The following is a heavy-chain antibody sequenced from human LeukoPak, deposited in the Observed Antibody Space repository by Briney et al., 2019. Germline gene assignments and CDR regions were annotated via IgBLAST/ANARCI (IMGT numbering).Heavy chain of an antibody. CDR1: GYNFPTYW. CDR2: INPSDSES. D-gene: IGHD3-10*01. Sequence: PGESLKISCKGSGYNFPTYWIGWVRQMPGKGLEWMGIINPSDSESRNSPSFQGQVTISADKSISTAYLQWRSLKASDTAMYYCARGGMVRGVLRYFDYWGQGTLVTVSS. V-gene: IGHV5-51*01. J-gene: IGHJ4*02. CDR3: ARGGMVRGVLRYFDY.